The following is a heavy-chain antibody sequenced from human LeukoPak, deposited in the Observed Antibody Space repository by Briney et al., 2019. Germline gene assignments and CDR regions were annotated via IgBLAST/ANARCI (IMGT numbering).Heavy chain of an antibody. CDR1: GASISGSGYY. J-gene: IGHJ6*03. D-gene: IGHD3-10*01. CDR2: IYDSGST. V-gene: IGHV4-39*01. Sequence: SETLSLTCTVSGASISGSGYYWGWIRQPPGKGLEWIGNIYDSGSTYYNASLQSRVTISIDTSKNQFSLRLSSVTAADTAVYFCASVRRGFGESSKYYSYYYMDVWGNGTTVTISS. CDR3: ASVRRGFGESSKYYSYYYMDV.